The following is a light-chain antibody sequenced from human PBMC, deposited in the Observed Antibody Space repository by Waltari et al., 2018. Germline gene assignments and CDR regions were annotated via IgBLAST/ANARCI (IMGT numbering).Light chain of an antibody. V-gene: IGKV4-1*01. J-gene: IGKJ1*01. Sequence: DIVMTQSPDSLAVSLGARANISCKSNQSFLYSHNNKNYLAWYQKKPRQPPKLLIYWASTRESGVPERFSGSGSETDFTLTISSLQAEDVAVYHCQQYFRTPATFGQGTRVEIK. CDR2: WAS. CDR1: QSFLYSHNNKNY. CDR3: QQYFRTPAT.